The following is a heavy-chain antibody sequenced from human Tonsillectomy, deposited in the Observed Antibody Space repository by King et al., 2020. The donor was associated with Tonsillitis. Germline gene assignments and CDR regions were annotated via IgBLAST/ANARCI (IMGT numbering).Heavy chain of an antibody. CDR2: IYYSGST. D-gene: IGHD3-16*01. V-gene: IGHV4-59*08. Sequence: QLQESGPGLVKPSETLSLTCTVSGGSIGSYYWSWIRQPPGKGLEWIGYIYYSGSTNYKPSLKNRVTISVDTSKTQFSLKLSSVTAADTAVYYCARRAPGGVAFDIWGQGTMVTVSS. CDR3: ARRAPGGVAFDI. CDR1: GGSIGSYY. J-gene: IGHJ3*02.